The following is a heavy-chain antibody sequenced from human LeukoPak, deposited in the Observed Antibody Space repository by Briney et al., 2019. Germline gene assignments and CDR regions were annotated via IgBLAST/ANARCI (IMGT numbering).Heavy chain of an antibody. CDR2: IIPIFGTA. V-gene: IGHV1-69*13. CDR3: AREYYDSSNAFDI. D-gene: IGHD3-22*01. CDR1: GGTFSSYA. J-gene: IGHJ3*02. Sequence: SVKVSCKASGGTFSSYAISWVRQAPGQGLEWMGGIIPIFGTANYAQKFQGRVTITADESTSTAYMELSSLKSEDTAVYYCAREYYDSSNAFDIWGQGTMVTVSS.